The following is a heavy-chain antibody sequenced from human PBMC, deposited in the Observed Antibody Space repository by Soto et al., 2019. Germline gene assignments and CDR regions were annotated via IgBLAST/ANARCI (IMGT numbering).Heavy chain of an antibody. CDR1: GGSFSGYY. D-gene: IGHD6-13*01. CDR2: INHSGST. V-gene: IGHV4-34*01. Sequence: SETLSLTCAVYGGSFSGYYWSWIRQPPGKGLEWIGEINHSGSTNYNPSLKSRVTISVDTSKNQFSLKLSSVTAADTAVYYCARAGIALLPRQSPGLCFDYWGQGTLVTVSS. J-gene: IGHJ4*02. CDR3: ARAGIALLPRQSPGLCFDY.